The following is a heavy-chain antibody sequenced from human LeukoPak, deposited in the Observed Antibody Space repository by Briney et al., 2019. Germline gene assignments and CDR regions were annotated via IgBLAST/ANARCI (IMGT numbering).Heavy chain of an antibody. CDR1: GGSFSGYY. J-gene: IGHJ2*01. CDR2: INHSGST. Sequence: SETLPLTCAVYGGSFSGYYWSWIRQPPGKGLEWIGEINHSGSTNYNPSLKSRVTISVDTSKNQFSLKLSSVTAADTAVYYCARGRGYFDLWGRGTLVTVSS. CDR3: ARGRGYFDL. V-gene: IGHV4-34*01.